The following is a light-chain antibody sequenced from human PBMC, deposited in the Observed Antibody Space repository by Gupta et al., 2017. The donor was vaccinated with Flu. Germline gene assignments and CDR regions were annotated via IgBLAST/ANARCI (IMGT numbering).Light chain of an antibody. Sequence: EIVMTQSPATLSVSPGEKVTLSCRASQSVNNNLAWYQQKPGQAPMLLIYFASTRVPGVPARFSGSGSGTELTLTISSRESEEFAVYYYQQHDNWPPWTFGQGTKVEVK. J-gene: IGKJ1*01. CDR1: QSVNNN. CDR2: FAS. CDR3: QQHDNWPPWT. V-gene: IGKV3-15*01.